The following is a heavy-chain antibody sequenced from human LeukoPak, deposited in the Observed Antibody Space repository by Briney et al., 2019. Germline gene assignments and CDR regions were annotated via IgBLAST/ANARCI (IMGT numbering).Heavy chain of an antibody. D-gene: IGHD6-19*01. CDR2: ISSSSSYI. Sequence: GGSLRLSCAASGFTFSSYSMNWVRQAPGKGLEWVSSISSSSSYIYYADSVKGRFTISRDNSKNTLYLQMNSLRAEDTAVYYCARKQSANYFDYWGQGTLVTVSS. J-gene: IGHJ4*02. V-gene: IGHV3-21*01. CDR3: ARKQSANYFDY. CDR1: GFTFSSYS.